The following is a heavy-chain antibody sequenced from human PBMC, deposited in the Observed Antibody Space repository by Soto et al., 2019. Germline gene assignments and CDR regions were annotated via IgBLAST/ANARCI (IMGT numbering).Heavy chain of an antibody. Sequence: QVRLQESGPGLVKPSQTLSLTCDVSSVSISENHWSWIRQAPGKGLEWVGYVHFSGSTTYNPSLAPRLNISFDMSKSQVYLQLTSVTAADTAVYYCARFGAAAAHDDNWGRGVLVTDSS. CDR3: ARFGAAAAHDDN. CDR2: VHFSGST. V-gene: IGHV4-59*01. D-gene: IGHD6-13*01. CDR1: SVSISENH. J-gene: IGHJ4*01.